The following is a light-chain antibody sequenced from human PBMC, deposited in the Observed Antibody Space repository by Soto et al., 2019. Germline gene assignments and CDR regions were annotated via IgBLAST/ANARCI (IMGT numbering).Light chain of an antibody. J-gene: IGLJ2*01. CDR2: EGS. Sequence: QSVLTQPASVSGSPGQSITISCTGTTSDVGSYNLVSWYQQHPGEVPKLMISEGSNRPSGVSSRFSGSKSGNTASLTISGLQAEDEADYYCCSYTGSYSLVFGGGTKLTVL. CDR3: CSYTGSYSLV. V-gene: IGLV2-23*01. CDR1: TSDVGSYNL.